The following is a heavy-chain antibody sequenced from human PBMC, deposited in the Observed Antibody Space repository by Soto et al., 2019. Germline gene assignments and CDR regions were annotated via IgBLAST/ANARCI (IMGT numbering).Heavy chain of an antibody. J-gene: IGHJ4*02. CDR1: GGTFSSYT. CDR3: ASGYSGYDSGLGFDY. CDR2: IIPILGIA. D-gene: IGHD5-12*01. V-gene: IGHV1-69*02. Sequence: QVQLVQSGAEVKKPGSSVKVSCKASGGTFSSYTISWVRQAPGQGLEWMGRIIPILGIANYAQKFQSRVTITAVKSTRTAYMELSSLGCEDTAVYYCASGYSGYDSGLGFDYWGQGRVVTVSS.